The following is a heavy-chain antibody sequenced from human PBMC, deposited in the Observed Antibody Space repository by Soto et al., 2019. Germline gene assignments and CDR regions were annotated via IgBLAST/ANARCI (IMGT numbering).Heavy chain of an antibody. CDR3: AKSGVAARAFYYYYMDV. CDR2: ISYDGSNK. V-gene: IGHV3-30*18. CDR1: GFTFSSYG. Sequence: QVQLVESGGGVVQPGRSLSLSCAASGFTFSSYGMHWVRQAPGKGLEWVAVISYDGSNKYYADSVKGRFTISRDNSKNTLYLQMNSLRAEDTAVYYCAKSGVAARAFYYYYMDVWGKGTTVTVSS. J-gene: IGHJ6*03. D-gene: IGHD6-6*01.